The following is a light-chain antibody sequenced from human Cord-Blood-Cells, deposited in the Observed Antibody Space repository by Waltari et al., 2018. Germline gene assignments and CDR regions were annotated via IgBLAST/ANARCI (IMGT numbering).Light chain of an antibody. V-gene: IGKV1-39*01. CDR2: AAS. Sequence: DIQMTQSPSSLSASSVDRVTITCRASQSISSYLNWYQQKPGKAPKLLIYAASSLQSGVPSRFSGSGYWTHCTLTISSLQPEDYASYYCQQSYSTPFGGGTKVEIK. CDR1: QSISSY. CDR3: QQSYSTP. J-gene: IGKJ4*01.